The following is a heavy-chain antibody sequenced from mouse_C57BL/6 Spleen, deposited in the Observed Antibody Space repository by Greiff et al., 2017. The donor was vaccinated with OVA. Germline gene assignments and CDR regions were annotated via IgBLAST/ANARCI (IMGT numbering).Heavy chain of an antibody. Sequence: VKLVESGAELVKPGASVKISCKASGYAFSSYWMNWVKQRPGKGLEWIGQIYPGDGDTNYNGKFKGKATLTADKSSSTAYMQLSSLTSEDSAVYFCARLGFITTVVVDWYFDVWGTGTTVTVSS. CDR1: GYAFSSYW. J-gene: IGHJ1*03. CDR2: IYPGDGDT. V-gene: IGHV1-80*01. D-gene: IGHD1-1*01. CDR3: ARLGFITTVVVDWYFDV.